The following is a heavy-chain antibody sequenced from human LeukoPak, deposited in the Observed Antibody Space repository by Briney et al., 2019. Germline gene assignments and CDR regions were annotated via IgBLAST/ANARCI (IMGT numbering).Heavy chain of an antibody. CDR3: AKSQKKVYSSSWYTH. D-gene: IGHD6-13*01. CDR1: GFTFSSYA. V-gene: IGHV3-23*01. J-gene: IGHJ4*02. Sequence: GGSLRLSCAASGFTFSSYAMSWVRQAPGKGLEWVSAISGSGGSTYYADSVKGRFTISRDNSKNTLYLQMNSLRAEDTAVYYCAKSQKKVYSSSWYTHWGQGTLVTVSS. CDR2: ISGSGGST.